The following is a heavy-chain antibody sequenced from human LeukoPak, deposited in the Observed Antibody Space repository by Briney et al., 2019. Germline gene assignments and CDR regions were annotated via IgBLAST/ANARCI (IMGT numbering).Heavy chain of an antibody. CDR1: GFTFSNYD. V-gene: IGHV3-30*18. CDR3: AKDDRGNEAPFDY. Sequence: GGSLRLSCAASGFTFSNYDMHWVRQAPGKGLEWVAVISYDGTNKYYADSVKGRFTISRDNSKNTLHLQMNSLRAGDTAVYHCAKDDRGNEAPFDYWGQGTLVTVSS. J-gene: IGHJ4*02. CDR2: ISYDGTNK.